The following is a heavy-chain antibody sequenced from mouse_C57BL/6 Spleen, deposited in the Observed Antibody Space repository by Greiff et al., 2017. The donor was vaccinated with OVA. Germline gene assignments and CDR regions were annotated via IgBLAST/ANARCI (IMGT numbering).Heavy chain of an antibody. CDR2: IYPGDGDT. CDR3: ARDDSSGYFAY. Sequence: VKLMESGAELVKPGASVKISCKASGYAFSSYWMNWVKQRPGKGLEWIGQIYPGDGDTNYNGKFKGKATLTADKSSSTAYMQLSSLTSEDSAVYFCARDDSSGYFAYWGQGTLVTVSA. J-gene: IGHJ3*01. D-gene: IGHD3-2*02. V-gene: IGHV1-80*01. CDR1: GYAFSSYW.